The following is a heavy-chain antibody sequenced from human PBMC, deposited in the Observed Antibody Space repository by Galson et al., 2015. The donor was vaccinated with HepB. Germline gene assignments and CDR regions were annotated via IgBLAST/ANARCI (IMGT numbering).Heavy chain of an antibody. CDR2: INSDGSSK. V-gene: IGHV3-74*01. J-gene: IGHJ4*02. Sequence: SLRLSCAASGFTFSSYWMHWVRQAPGKGLEWVSRINSDGSSKYYADSVKGRFTISRDNAKNTLYLQMNSLRAEDTAVYYCARDTSSGWYGVIGDWDQGTLVTVSS. CDR1: GFTFSSYW. CDR3: ARDTSSGWYGVIGD. D-gene: IGHD6-19*01.